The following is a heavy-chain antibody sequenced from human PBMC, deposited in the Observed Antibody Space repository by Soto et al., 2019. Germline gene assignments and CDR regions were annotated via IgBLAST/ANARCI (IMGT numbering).Heavy chain of an antibody. CDR1: GFPFSSYG. CDR3: AKDLSTPRTAMVGFVDY. J-gene: IGHJ4*02. CDR2: ISYDGSNK. Sequence: QVQLVESGGGVVQPGRSLRLSCAASGFPFSSYGMHWVRQAPGKGLEWVAVISYDGSNKYYADSVKGRFTISRDNSKNTLYLQMNSLRAEDTAVYYCAKDLSTPRTAMVGFVDYWGQGTLVTVSS. D-gene: IGHD5-18*01. V-gene: IGHV3-30*18.